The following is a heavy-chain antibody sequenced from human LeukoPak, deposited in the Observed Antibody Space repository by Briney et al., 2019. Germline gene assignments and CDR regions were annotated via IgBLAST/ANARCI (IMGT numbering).Heavy chain of an antibody. J-gene: IGHJ4*02. D-gene: IGHD3-16*01. CDR2: IYDSGST. V-gene: IGHV4-30-4*08. CDR1: GGSISSGDYY. CDR3: ARGSFGHYLVWGYYFDY. Sequence: PSQPLSLTCTVSGGSISSGDYYGSWSRQPPGKGLEWSVYIYDSGSTYYNPSLKSRVTISVDTSKNQFSLKLSSVTAADTAVYYCARGSFGHYLVWGYYFDYRGQGTLVTVSS.